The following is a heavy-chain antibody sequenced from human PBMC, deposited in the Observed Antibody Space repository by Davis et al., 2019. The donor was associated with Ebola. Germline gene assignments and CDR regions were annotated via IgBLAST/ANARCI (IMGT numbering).Heavy chain of an antibody. J-gene: IGHJ5*02. CDR2: IYYSGST. CDR1: SGSFSGYY. V-gene: IGHV4-59*01. D-gene: IGHD6-13*01. Sequence: SETLSLTCAVYSGSFSGYYWSWIRQPPGKGLEWIGYIYYSGSTNYNPSLKSRVTISVDTSKNQFSLKLSSVTAADTAVYYCAKIRGIAAPGTIWFDPWGQGTLVTVSS. CDR3: AKIRGIAAPGTIWFDP.